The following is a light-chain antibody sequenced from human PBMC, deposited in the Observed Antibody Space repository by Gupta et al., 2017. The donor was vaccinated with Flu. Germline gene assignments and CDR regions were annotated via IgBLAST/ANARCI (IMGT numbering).Light chain of an antibody. Sequence: EIVLTQSPATLSLSPGERATLSCRASQSVSSYLAWYQQKPGQAPRLLIYDASNRAKGITARFSGSGVGTDVNLTISSREPEDFAVYYCQQRSNGPAALTFGGGTKVEIK. CDR3: QQRSNGPAALT. CDR1: QSVSSY. V-gene: IGKV3-11*01. J-gene: IGKJ4*01. CDR2: DAS.